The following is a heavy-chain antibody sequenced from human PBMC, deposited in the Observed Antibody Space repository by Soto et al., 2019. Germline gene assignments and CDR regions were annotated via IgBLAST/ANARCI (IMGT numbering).Heavy chain of an antibody. CDR1: GGSFSGYY. CDR2: INHSGST. V-gene: IGHV4-34*01. D-gene: IGHD2-8*01. Sequence: SETLSLTCAVYGGSFSGYYWSWIRQPPGKGLEWIGEINHSGSTNYNPSLKSRVTISVDTSKNQFSLKLSSVTAADTAVYYCARARLDCTNGVCHTRSFDYWGQGTLVTVSS. J-gene: IGHJ4*02. CDR3: ARARLDCTNGVCHTRSFDY.